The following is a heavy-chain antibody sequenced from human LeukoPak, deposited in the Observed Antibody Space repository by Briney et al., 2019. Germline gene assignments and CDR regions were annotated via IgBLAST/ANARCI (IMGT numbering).Heavy chain of an antibody. CDR2: IKQDGSEK. J-gene: IGHJ4*02. D-gene: IGHD4-17*01. CDR1: GFTFSSRDW. CDR3: AREGTTVTTSFAS. V-gene: IGHV3-7*01. Sequence: GGSLRLSCVASGFTFSSRDWMTWVRQAPGKGLEWVANIKQDGSEKNYVDSVKGRSTISRDNAKNSVDLQMNSLRVEDTAVYYCAREGTTVTTSFASWGQGTLVTVSS.